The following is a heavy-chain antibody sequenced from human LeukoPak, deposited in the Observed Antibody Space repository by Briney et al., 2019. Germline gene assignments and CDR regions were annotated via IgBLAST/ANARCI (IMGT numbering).Heavy chain of an antibody. J-gene: IGHJ4*02. CDR2: IYYSGST. CDR3: ARVPRIAAAGKEMIYYFDY. D-gene: IGHD6-13*01. V-gene: IGHV4-39*01. CDR1: GGSISGSSYY. Sequence: SETLSLTCTVSGGSISGSSYYWGWIRQPPGKGLEWIGSIYYSGSTYYNPSLKSRVTISVDTSKNQFSLQLNSVTPEDTAVYYCARVPRIAAAGKEMIYYFDYWGQGTLVTVSS.